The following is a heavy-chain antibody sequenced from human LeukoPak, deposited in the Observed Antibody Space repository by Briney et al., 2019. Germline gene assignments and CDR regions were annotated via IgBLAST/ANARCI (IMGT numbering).Heavy chain of an antibody. J-gene: IGHJ4*02. CDR1: GDSISTYY. CDR3: ATLRWQLVGPYFDY. Sequence: SETLSLTCSFSGDSISTYYWSWIRQSPGKGLEWIGHIHSSGNTDYNSSLKSRVTISVDTSKRKFSLRLSSVPAPDTAVYYCATLRWQLVGPYFDYWGQGILVTVSS. D-gene: IGHD1-26*01. CDR2: IHSSGNT. V-gene: IGHV4-59*08.